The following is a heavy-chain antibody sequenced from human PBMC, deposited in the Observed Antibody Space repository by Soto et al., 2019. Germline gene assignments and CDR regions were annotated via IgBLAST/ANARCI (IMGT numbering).Heavy chain of an antibody. CDR1: GYSFTSYW. D-gene: IGHD6-19*01. CDR3: ARQGVAGYYYYYYMDV. Sequence: PGESLKISCKGSGYSFTSYWIGWVRQMPGKGLEWMGIIYPGDSDTRYSPSFQGQVTISADKSISTAYLQWSSLKASDTAMYYCARQGVAGYYYYYYMDVWGKGTTVTVSS. V-gene: IGHV5-51*01. J-gene: IGHJ6*03. CDR2: IYPGDSDT.